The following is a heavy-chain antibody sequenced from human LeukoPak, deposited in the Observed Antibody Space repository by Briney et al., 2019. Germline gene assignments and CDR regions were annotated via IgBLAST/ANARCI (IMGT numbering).Heavy chain of an antibody. CDR3: ARPSPPLVT. CDR2: INHSGST. D-gene: IGHD2-15*01. CDR1: GGSFSGYY. Sequence: SETLSLTCAVYGGSFSGYYWSWIRQPPGKGLEWIGEINHSGSTNYNPSLKSRVAISVDTSKNQFSLKLSSVTAADTAVYYCARPSPPLVTWGQGTMVTVCS. J-gene: IGHJ3*01. V-gene: IGHV4-34*01.